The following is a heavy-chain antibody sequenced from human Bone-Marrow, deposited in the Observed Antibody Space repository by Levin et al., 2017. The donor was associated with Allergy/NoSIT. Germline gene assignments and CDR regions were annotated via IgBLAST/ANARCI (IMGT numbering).Heavy chain of an antibody. D-gene: IGHD3-10*01. CDR3: ARSSGECYRGSCHGHYALDI. CDR1: GFTFSTYA. V-gene: IGHV3-23*01. Sequence: GASVKVSCAASGFTFSTYAMHWVRQAPGKGLEWVSTIISSGADTYYADSVRGRFAISRDNSKDTLSLQMDSLRVDDTAIYYCARSSGECYRGSCHGHYALDIWGQGTTVTVSS. CDR2: IISSGADT. J-gene: IGHJ6*02.